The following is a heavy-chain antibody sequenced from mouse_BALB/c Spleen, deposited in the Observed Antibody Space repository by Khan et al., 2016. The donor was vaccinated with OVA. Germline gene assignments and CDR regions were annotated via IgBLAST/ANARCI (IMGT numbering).Heavy chain of an antibody. CDR3: ARQPYYHYNIMDY. Sequence: QVQLKESGPGLAAPSQSLSITCTISGFSLTNYGVHWICQPPGKGLEWLVVIWSDGSTTYNSALQSRLTLTKDNSQSQVFLKMNGLQTDDTAIYFCARQPYYHYNIMDYWGQGTSVTVSS. CDR2: IWSDGST. V-gene: IGHV2-6-1*01. CDR1: GFSLTNYG. J-gene: IGHJ4*01. D-gene: IGHD2-10*01.